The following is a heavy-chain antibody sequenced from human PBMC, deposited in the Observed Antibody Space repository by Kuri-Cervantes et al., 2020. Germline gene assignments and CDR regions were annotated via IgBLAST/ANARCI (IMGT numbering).Heavy chain of an antibody. D-gene: IGHD6-19*01. CDR2: INPSGGST. J-gene: IGHJ4*02. CDR3: AREGIAVAGHGGYDY. V-gene: IGHV1-46*01. CDR1: GYTFTGYY. Sequence: ASVKVSCKASGYTFTGYYMHWVRQAPGQGLEWMGWINPSGGSTSYAQKFQGRVTMTRDTSTSTVYMELSSLRSEDTAVYYCAREGIAVAGHGGYDYWGQGTLVTVSS.